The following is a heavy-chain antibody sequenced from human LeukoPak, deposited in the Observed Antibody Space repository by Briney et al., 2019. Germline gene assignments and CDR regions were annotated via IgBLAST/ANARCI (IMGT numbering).Heavy chain of an antibody. D-gene: IGHD6-19*01. V-gene: IGHV4-39*07. CDR2: IYHSGSP. J-gene: IGHJ4*02. CDR3: ARVNSSGHY. Sequence: SETLSLTCTVSGGSISSGSYYWSWIRQPAGKGLEWIGSIYHSGSPYYNPSLKSRVTISVDTSKNQFSLKLSSVTAADTAVYYCARVNSSGHYWGQGTLVTVSS. CDR1: GGSISSGSYY.